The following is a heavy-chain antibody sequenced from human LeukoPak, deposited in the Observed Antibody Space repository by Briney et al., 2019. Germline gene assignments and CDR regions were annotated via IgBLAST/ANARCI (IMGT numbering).Heavy chain of an antibody. CDR3: AKDHPGILTGLYDY. CDR1: GFTFSSYA. V-gene: IGHV3-23*01. Sequence: GGSLRLSCAASGFTFSSYAMSWVRQAPGKGLEWVSAISGSGGSTYYADSVKGRFTISGDNSKNTLYLQMNSLRAEDTAVYYCAKDHPGILTGLYDYWGQGTLVTVSS. D-gene: IGHD3-9*01. J-gene: IGHJ4*02. CDR2: ISGSGGST.